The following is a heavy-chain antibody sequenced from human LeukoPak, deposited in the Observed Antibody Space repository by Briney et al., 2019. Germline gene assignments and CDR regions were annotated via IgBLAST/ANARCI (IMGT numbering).Heavy chain of an antibody. CDR3: VKPISGNYYNPGYFDY. V-gene: IGHV3-64D*06. Sequence: GGSLRLSCSASGFSFSNYAMHWVRQAPGKGLEYISAISSNGAGTNYADSVKGRFTISRDNSKNTLYLQVSSLRAEDTAVYYCVKPISGNYYNPGYFDYWGQGTLVTVSS. D-gene: IGHD3-10*01. CDR2: ISSNGAGT. CDR1: GFSFSNYA. J-gene: IGHJ4*02.